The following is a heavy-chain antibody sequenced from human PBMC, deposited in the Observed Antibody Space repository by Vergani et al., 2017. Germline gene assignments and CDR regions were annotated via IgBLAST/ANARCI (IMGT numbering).Heavy chain of an antibody. D-gene: IGHD5-12*01. V-gene: IGHV3-23*01. J-gene: IGHJ4*01. Sequence: EVQLLESGGALVQPGKSLRLSCAASGFIFTAHGLNWVRQAPGKGLEWVSGISGQNFRTHYADSGKGRFTISRDDSKNTVYLQINSLRAEDTAFYYCAKDRGVATIGFDYWGHGILVTVSS. CDR3: AKDRGVATIGFDY. CDR1: GFIFTAHG. CDR2: ISGQNFRT.